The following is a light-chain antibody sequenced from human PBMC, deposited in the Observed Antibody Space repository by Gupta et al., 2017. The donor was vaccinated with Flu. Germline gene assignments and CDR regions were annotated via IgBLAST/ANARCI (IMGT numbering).Light chain of an antibody. CDR3: QQRLTWPLT. CDR1: QSVRSQ. Sequence: GERATLSCRASQSVRSQLAWYQQKPGQAPMLLIYDTFNRATGIPARFSGSASGTYFTLTISSLQPEDFALYYCQQRLTWPLTFGGGTKVEIK. V-gene: IGKV3-11*01. J-gene: IGKJ4*01. CDR2: DTF.